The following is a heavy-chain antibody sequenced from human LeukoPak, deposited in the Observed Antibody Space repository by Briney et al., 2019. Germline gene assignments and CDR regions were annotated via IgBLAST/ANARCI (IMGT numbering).Heavy chain of an antibody. CDR3: ARDTGCSGGTCYSFYDY. D-gene: IGHD2-15*01. CDR2: IKQDGSEK. V-gene: IGHV3-7*01. CDR1: GFTFSSYW. J-gene: IGHJ4*02. Sequence: GGSQRLSCAASGFTFSSYWMTWVRQAPGKGLEWVANIKQDGSEKYHVDSVKGRFTISRDNAKNSLYLQMNSLRAEDTAVYYCARDTGCSGGTCYSFYDYWGQGTLVTVSS.